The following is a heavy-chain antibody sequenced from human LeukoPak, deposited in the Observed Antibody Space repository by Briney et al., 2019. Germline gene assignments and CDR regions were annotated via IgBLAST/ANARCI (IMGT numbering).Heavy chain of an antibody. J-gene: IGHJ6*03. Sequence: KPSETLSLTCAVYGGSFSGYYWSWIRQPPGKGLEWIGEINHSGSTNYNPSLKSRVTISVDSPKTQFSLKLSSVTAADTAVYYRARAGLSWDIVVVVAATSADYYMDVWGKGTTVTVSS. CDR3: ARAGLSWDIVVVVAATSADYYMDV. CDR1: GGSFSGYY. CDR2: INHSGST. D-gene: IGHD2-15*01. V-gene: IGHV4-34*01.